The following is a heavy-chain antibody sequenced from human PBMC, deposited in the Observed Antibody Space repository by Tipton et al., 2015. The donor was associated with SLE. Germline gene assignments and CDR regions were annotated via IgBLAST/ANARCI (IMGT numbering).Heavy chain of an antibody. D-gene: IGHD3-10*01. CDR1: GFSISSGYY. J-gene: IGHJ1*01. Sequence: TLSLTCVVSGFSISSGYYWGWIRQSPEKGLEWIGSISHSGNIYFNPSLKSRASLSTDTSKNHFSLKLSSVTAADTAVYYCARHPRHITASGIYPKAGSQHWGQGTLVTVSS. V-gene: IGHV4-38-2*01. CDR2: ISHSGNI. CDR3: ARHPRHITASGIYPKAGSQH.